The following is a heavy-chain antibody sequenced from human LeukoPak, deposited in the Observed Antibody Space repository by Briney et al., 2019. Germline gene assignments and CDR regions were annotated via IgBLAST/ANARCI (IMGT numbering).Heavy chain of an antibody. CDR3: ARALGVRGQWFDP. J-gene: IGHJ5*02. V-gene: IGHV4-34*01. CDR1: GGSFSGYY. CDR2: INHSGST. Sequence: SETLSLTCAVYGGSFSGYYWSWIRQPPGKGLEWIGEINHSGSTNYNPSLKSRVTISVDTSKNQFSLKLSSVTAADTAVYYCARALGVRGQWFDPWGQGTLVTVSS. D-gene: IGHD3-10*01.